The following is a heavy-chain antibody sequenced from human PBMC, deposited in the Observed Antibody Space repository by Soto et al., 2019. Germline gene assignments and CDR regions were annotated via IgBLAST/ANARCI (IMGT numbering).Heavy chain of an antibody. J-gene: IGHJ4*02. CDR3: VLVGATRGPLDY. CDR2: IWYDGSNK. Sequence: GGSLRLSCAASGFTFSSYGMHWVRQAPGKGLEWVAVIWYDGSNKYYADSVKGRFTISRDNSKNTLYLQMNSLRAEDTAVYYCVLVGATRGPLDYRGQGTLVTVSS. V-gene: IGHV3-33*01. CDR1: GFTFSSYG. D-gene: IGHD2-15*01.